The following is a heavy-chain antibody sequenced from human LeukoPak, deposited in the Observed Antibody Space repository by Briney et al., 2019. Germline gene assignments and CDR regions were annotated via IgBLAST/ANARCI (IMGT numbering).Heavy chain of an antibody. CDR2: IYYSGNT. D-gene: IGHD1-20*01. V-gene: IGHV4-39*01. CDR1: GGSIISSSYY. Sequence: SETLSHTCTVSGGSIISSSYYWGWIRQPPGKGLEWIGSIYYSGNTYYSPSLKTRLTISVDTSKNQFSLKLNSVTAADTAVYYCARRDNWNDGLGYWGQGTLATVSS. J-gene: IGHJ4*02. CDR3: ARRDNWNDGLGY.